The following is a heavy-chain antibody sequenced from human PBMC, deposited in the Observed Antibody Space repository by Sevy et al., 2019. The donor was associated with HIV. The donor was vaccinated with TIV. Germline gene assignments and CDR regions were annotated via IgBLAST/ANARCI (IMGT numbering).Heavy chain of an antibody. CDR3: AKERKYCPGDCYSPPTPFDP. CDR1: GFSFSKFA. V-gene: IGHV3-23*01. CDR2: MSGGGGSI. D-gene: IGHD2-21*02. J-gene: IGHJ5*02. Sequence: GGSLRLSCAASGFSFSKFAMSWVRQAPGKGLEWVAGMSGGGGSIFYADSVKGRFIISRDNFRNTLHLQMNSLRVEDTAVYFCAKERKYCPGDCYSPPTPFDPWGQGTLVTVSS.